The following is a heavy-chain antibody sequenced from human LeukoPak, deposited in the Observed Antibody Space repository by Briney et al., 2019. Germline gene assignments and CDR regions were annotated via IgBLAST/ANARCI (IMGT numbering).Heavy chain of an antibody. J-gene: IGHJ6*03. CDR3: AVRGYCSSTSCARPAYYYYYMDV. CDR2: IIPIIGTA. Sequence: ASVKVSCKASGGTFSSYAISWVRQAPGQGLEWMGGIIPIIGTANYAQKFQGRVTMTRDTSTSTVYMELSSLRSEDTAVYYCAVRGYCSSTSCARPAYYYYYMDVWGKGTTVTVSS. CDR1: GGTFSSYA. D-gene: IGHD2-2*01. V-gene: IGHV1-69*05.